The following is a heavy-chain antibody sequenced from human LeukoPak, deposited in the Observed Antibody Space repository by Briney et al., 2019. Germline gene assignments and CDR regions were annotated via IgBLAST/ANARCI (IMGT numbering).Heavy chain of an antibody. CDR1: GFTFGDYA. J-gene: IGHJ2*01. V-gene: IGHV3-49*03. Sequence: GGSLRPSCTASGFTFGDYAMSWFRQAPGKGLEWVGFIRSKAYGGTTEYAASVKGRFTISRDDSKSIAYLQMNSLKTEDTAVYYCTTQRRRGATTSSWYFDLWGRGTLVTVSS. CDR3: TTQRRRGATTSSWYFDL. CDR2: IRSKAYGGTT. D-gene: IGHD1-26*01.